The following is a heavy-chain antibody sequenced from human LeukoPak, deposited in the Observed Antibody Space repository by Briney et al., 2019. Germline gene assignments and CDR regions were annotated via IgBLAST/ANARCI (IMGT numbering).Heavy chain of an antibody. CDR1: GDSFSSHY. Sequence: NPSETLSLTCAVSGDSFSSHYWTWIRQPPGRGLEWIGYISYIGTTNYNPSLKSRVIISIDTSKNQFSLKLSSVTTVDTAVYYCARDLVTVTKGFDIWGLGTMVSVSS. V-gene: IGHV4-59*11. CDR2: ISYIGTT. D-gene: IGHD4-17*01. J-gene: IGHJ3*02. CDR3: ARDLVTVTKGFDI.